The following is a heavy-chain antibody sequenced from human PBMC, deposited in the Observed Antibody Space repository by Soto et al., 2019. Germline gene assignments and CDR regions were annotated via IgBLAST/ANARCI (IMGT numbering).Heavy chain of an antibody. CDR1: GYGYDSQS. D-gene: IGHD6-13*01. CDR3: AREQQLVLYYYYGMDV. V-gene: IGHV1-3*01. CDR2: INAGNGNT. Sequence: CSKARGYGYDSQSMRSPHHAHGQRLEWMGWINAGNGNTKYSQKFQGRVTITRDTSASTAYMELSSLRSEDTAVYYCAREQQLVLYYYYGMDVWGQGTTVTVSS. J-gene: IGHJ6*02.